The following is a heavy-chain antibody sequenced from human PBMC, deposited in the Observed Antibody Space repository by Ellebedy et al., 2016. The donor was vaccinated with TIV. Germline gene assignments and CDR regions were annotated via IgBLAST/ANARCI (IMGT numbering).Heavy chain of an antibody. CDR1: GFTFSVFG. CDR2: LGHDGNYA. Sequence: PGGSLRLSCPASGFTFSVFGMHRVRQAPGKGLEWVAVLGHDGNYAHYADSVKGRFTISRDKSKNSLYLQINSLRAEETAVEYCARDLRVGSYLDYWGQGTLVSVSS. V-gene: IGHV3-33*01. CDR3: ARDLRVGSYLDY. D-gene: IGHD3-10*01. J-gene: IGHJ4*02.